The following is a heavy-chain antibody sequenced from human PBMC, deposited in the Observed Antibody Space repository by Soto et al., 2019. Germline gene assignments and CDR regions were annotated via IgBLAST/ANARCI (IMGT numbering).Heavy chain of an antibody. J-gene: IGHJ6*02. CDR2: INPNSGGT. CDR3: ARDRRYCSGGSCYDPYYGMDV. Sequence: ASVKVSCKASGYTFTGYYMHWVRQAPGQGLEWMGWINPNSGGTNYAQKFQGWVTMTRDTSISTAYMELSRLRSDDTAVYYCARDRRYCSGGSCYDPYYGMDVWGQGTTVTVS. D-gene: IGHD2-15*01. CDR1: GYTFTGYY. V-gene: IGHV1-2*04.